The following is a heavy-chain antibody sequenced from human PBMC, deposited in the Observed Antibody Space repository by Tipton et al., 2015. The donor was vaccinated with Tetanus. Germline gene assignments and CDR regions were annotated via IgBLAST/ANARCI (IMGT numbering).Heavy chain of an antibody. CDR1: GYTFTNYG. Sequence: QLVQSRAEVRKPGASVKVSCKASGYTFTNYGIGWVRQAPGQGLEWMGWITVYNGYTDYAQALQGRVTVTTDTSTSTAYMEVRNLRSDDTAVYFCARGLRYYYETSAYDYWGQGTLVTVSS. CDR2: ITVYNGYT. V-gene: IGHV1-18*01. D-gene: IGHD3-22*01. J-gene: IGHJ4*02. CDR3: ARGLRYYYETSAYDY.